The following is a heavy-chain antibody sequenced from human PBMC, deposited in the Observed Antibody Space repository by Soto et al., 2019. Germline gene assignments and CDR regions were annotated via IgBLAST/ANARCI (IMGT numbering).Heavy chain of an antibody. V-gene: IGHV4-4*02. CDR1: GDSISGNNW. CDR3: ARVGPWVPYYYDSSPCTFENWFDP. CDR2: IYHTGKA. J-gene: IGHJ5*02. D-gene: IGHD3-22*01. Sequence: PSETLSLTCAVSGDSISGNNWWSWVRQSPGKGLEWIGEIYHTGKATYNPSLKTRVTMSVDKSKIQFSLEVRSVTVADTAVYYCARVGPWVPYYYDSSPCTFENWFDPWGQGTLVTVSS.